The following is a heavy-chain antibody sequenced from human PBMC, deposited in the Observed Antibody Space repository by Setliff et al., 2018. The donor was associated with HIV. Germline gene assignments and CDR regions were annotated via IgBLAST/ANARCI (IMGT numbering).Heavy chain of an antibody. J-gene: IGHJ6*02. CDR3: ARDDSNYRQHGMDV. V-gene: IGHV3-33*08. CDR1: GFTFSSYA. CDR2: IWYDGSNK. Sequence: GGSLRLSCAASGFTFSSYAMHWVRQAPGKGLEWVAVIWYDGSNKYYADSVKGRFTISRDNAKNSLYLQMNSLRAEDTAVYYCARDDSNYRQHGMDVWGQGTTVTVSS. D-gene: IGHD4-4*01.